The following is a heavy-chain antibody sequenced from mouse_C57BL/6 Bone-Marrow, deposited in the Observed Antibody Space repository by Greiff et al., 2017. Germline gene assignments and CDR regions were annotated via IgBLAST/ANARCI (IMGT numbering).Heavy chain of an antibody. Sequence: VQLQQPGAELARPGASVKLSCKASGYTFTSYGISWVKQRTGQGLEWIGEIYPRSGNTYYNEKFKGKATLTADKSSSTAYMELSSLTSEDSAVYFCARWGDDYDGLYYWGQGTTLTVSS. CDR1: GYTFTSYG. D-gene: IGHD2-4*01. CDR2: IYPRSGNT. V-gene: IGHV1-81*01. J-gene: IGHJ2*01. CDR3: ARWGDDYDGLYY.